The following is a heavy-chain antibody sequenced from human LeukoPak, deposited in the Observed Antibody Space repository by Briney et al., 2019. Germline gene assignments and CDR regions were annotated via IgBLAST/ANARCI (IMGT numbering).Heavy chain of an antibody. CDR1: GYTFTSYY. CDR2: INPSGSST. V-gene: IGHV1-46*01. J-gene: IGHJ4*02. Sequence: ASVTVSCKASGYTFTSYYMHWVRQAPGQGLEWMGLINPSGSSTSYAQKFQGRLSLTRDMSTSTDYMELSSLRSEDTAVYYCAKATGTLGNWGQGTLVTVSS. CDR3: AKATGTLGN. D-gene: IGHD1-1*01.